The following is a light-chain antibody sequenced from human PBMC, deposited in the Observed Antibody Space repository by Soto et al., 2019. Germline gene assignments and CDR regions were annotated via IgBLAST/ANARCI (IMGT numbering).Light chain of an antibody. CDR2: GNS. J-gene: IGLJ3*02. V-gene: IGLV1-40*01. CDR3: QSYDSSLSGWV. Sequence: QSVLTQPPSVSGAPGQRVTISCTGSSSNIGAGYDVHWYQQLPGTAPKLLIYGNSNRPSGVPDRFSGSKYGTSASLAITGLQAEDEADSYCQSYDSSLSGWVFGGGTKLNVL. CDR1: SSNIGAGYD.